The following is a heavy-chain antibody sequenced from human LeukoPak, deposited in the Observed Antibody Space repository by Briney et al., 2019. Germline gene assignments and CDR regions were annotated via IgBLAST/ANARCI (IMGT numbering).Heavy chain of an antibody. CDR3: AVRGYYDSSGYLRWGDYFDY. J-gene: IGHJ4*02. CDR2: INPNSGGT. Sequence: ASVKVSCKASGYTFTGYYMHWVRQAPGQGLEWMGWINPNSGGTNYAQEFQGRVTMTRDTSISTAYMELSRLRSGDTAVYYCAVRGYYDSSGYLRWGDYFDYWGQGTLVTVSS. CDR1: GYTFTGYY. V-gene: IGHV1-2*02. D-gene: IGHD3-22*01.